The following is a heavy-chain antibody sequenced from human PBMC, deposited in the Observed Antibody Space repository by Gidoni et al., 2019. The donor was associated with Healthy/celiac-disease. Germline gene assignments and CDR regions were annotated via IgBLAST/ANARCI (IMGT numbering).Heavy chain of an antibody. CDR1: GFSLSTSGVG. D-gene: IGHD3-10*01. Sequence: QITLKESGPTLVKPTQTLTLTCPFSGFSLSTSGVGVGWIRQPPGKALEWLALIYWDDDKRYSPSLKSRLTITKDTSKNQVVLTMTNMDPVDTATYYCAHLYGPRSSFDYWGQGTLVTVSS. J-gene: IGHJ4*02. CDR2: IYWDDDK. CDR3: AHLYGPRSSFDY. V-gene: IGHV2-5*02.